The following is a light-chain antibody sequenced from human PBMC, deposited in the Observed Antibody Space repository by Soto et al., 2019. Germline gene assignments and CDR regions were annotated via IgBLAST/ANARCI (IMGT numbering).Light chain of an antibody. CDR2: GAS. CDR3: QQFGTSPPST. V-gene: IGKV3-20*01. Sequence: EIVFTQSPGTLSLSPGERATLSCRASQSVSSNYLAWYQQKPGQAPRLLIYGASSRATGIPDRFSGSGSGTDFTLTISRLEPEDFAVYYCQQFGTSPPSTFGQGTRLEIK. J-gene: IGKJ5*01. CDR1: QSVSSNY.